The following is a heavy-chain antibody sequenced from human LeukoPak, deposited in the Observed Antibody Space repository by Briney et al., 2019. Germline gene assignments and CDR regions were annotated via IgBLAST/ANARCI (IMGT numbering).Heavy chain of an antibody. J-gene: IGHJ4*02. CDR3: TTRIITTSDF. CDR1: EFTLSNVW. CDR2: IKKKIEGGTT. V-gene: IGHV3-15*01. D-gene: IGHD3-3*01. Sequence: GGSPRLSCADSEFTLSNVWMNWVGQAPGRGLEWIGRIKKKIEGGTTEYAAPVKGRFTIARDDSKNTLYLQMNSLTTEDTAVYYCTTRIITTSDFWGQGTLVTVSS.